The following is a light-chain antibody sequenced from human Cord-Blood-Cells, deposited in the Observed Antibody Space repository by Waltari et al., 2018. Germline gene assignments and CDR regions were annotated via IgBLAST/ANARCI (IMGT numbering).Light chain of an antibody. CDR3: QQHNSYPRT. J-gene: IGKJ4*01. V-gene: IGKV1-9*01. CDR1: QGISSY. Sequence: DIQLTQSPSFLSASVGDRVTITCRTSQGISSYLAWYQQKPGKAPKLLIYAASTLQSGVPSRFSGSGSGTEFTLTISSLQSEDFATYYCQQHNSYPRTFGQGTKVEIK. CDR2: AAS.